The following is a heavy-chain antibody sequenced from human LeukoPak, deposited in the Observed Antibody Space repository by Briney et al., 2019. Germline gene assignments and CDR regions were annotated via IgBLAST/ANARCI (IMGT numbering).Heavy chain of an antibody. CDR2: ISSSSTYI. CDR3: ARDMVREVTNNWFDP. Sequence: GGSLRLSCAASGFTFSSYGMNWVRQAPGKGLQWASAISSSSTYIYYADSVKGRFTISRDNAKNSLYLQMNSLRAEDTAVYYCARDMVREVTNNWFDPWGQGTLVTVSS. J-gene: IGHJ5*02. V-gene: IGHV3-21*01. CDR1: GFTFSSYG. D-gene: IGHD3-10*01.